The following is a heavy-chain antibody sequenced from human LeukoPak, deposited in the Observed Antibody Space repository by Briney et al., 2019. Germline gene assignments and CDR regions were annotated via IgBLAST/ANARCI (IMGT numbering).Heavy chain of an antibody. V-gene: IGHV4-34*01. CDR3: ARAAVAARQRAFDI. CDR1: GGSFSGYY. J-gene: IGHJ3*02. CDR2: INHSGST. D-gene: IGHD2-15*01. Sequence: PSETLSLTCAVYGGSFSGYYWSWIRHPPGKGLEWMGEINHSGSTNYNPSLKSRVTISVAPSKNPFSLKLSSVTAADPAVYYCARAAVAARQRAFDIWGQATMVTVSS.